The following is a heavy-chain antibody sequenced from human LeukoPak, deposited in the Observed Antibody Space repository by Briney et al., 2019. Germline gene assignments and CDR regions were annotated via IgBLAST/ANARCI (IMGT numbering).Heavy chain of an antibody. CDR1: GFTFSNYI. J-gene: IGHJ4*02. V-gene: IGHV3-21*01. CDR3: ARGGAMVRGVSPLDY. Sequence: GGSLRLSCAASGFTFSNYIINWVRQAPGKGLEWVSSISGSSSYINYADSVKGRFTIPRDNAKNSLYLQMNSLRAEDTAVYYCARGGAMVRGVSPLDYWGQGTLVTVSS. D-gene: IGHD3-10*01. CDR2: ISGSSSYI.